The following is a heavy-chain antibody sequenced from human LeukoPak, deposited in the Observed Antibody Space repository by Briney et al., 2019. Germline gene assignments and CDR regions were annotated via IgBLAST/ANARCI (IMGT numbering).Heavy chain of an antibody. CDR3: ARGLLYMGWEHHAVFDI. CDR1: GFTFSYYN. D-gene: IGHD2-15*01. CDR2: ITTSSSHI. J-gene: IGHJ3*02. Sequence: NRGGSLRLSCAASGFTFSYYNMNWVRQAPGRGLEWVSSITTSSSHISYADSVKGRFTISRDNAENSLFLQMHSLRVEDTAVYYCARGLLYMGWEHHAVFDIWGRGTMVTVSS. V-gene: IGHV3-21*06.